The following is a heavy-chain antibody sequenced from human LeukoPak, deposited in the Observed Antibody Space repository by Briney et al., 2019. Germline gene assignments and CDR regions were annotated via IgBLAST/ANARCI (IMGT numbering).Heavy chain of an antibody. CDR1: GFTFSSYA. CDR2: ISYDGSNK. D-gene: IGHD3-3*01. CDR3: ARATHVLRFLEWSFDY. Sequence: GGSLRLSCAASGFTFSSYAMHWVRQAPGKGLEWVAVISYDGSNKYYADSVKGRFTISRDNSKNTLYLQMNSLRAEDTAVYYCARATHVLRFLEWSFDYWGQGTLVTVSS. V-gene: IGHV3-30-3*01. J-gene: IGHJ4*02.